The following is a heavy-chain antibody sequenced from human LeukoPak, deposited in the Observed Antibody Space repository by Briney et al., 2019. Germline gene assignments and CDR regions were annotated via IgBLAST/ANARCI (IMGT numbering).Heavy chain of an antibody. CDR3: ARDLHTFDI. CDR1: GGSISSYY. Sequence: SETLSLTCTVSGGSISSYYWSWIRQPPGRGLEWIGYIYYSGSTNYNPSLKSRVTISVDTSKNQFSLKLSSVTAADTAVYYCARDLHTFDIWGQGTMVTVSS. V-gene: IGHV4-59*01. CDR2: IYYSGST. J-gene: IGHJ3*02.